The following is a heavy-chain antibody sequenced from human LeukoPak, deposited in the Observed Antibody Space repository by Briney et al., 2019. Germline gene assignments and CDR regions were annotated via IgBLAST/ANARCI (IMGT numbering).Heavy chain of an antibody. V-gene: IGHV1-2*02. CDR1: GYTFTDYY. D-gene: IGHD5-18*01. Sequence: GASVKVSCKASGYTFTDYYMHWVRQAPGQGLEWMGWINPNSGGTNYAQKFQGRVTMTRDTSISTAYMELTRLRSDDTAVYYCARVFRGYSSAYGCWGQGTLVTVSS. J-gene: IGHJ4*02. CDR3: ARVFRGYSSAYGC. CDR2: INPNSGGT.